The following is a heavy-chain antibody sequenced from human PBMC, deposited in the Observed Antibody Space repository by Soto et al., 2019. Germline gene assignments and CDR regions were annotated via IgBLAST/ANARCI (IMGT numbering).Heavy chain of an antibody. D-gene: IGHD2-21*02. CDR1: GFSLSTGGMG. Sequence: QITLKESGPTLVKPTQTLTLTCTFSGFSLSTGGMGVGWIRQPPGKALEWLALIYWDGDRRYRPSLMSRLTIAKDTSNNQVVLTMPNMDPVDTATYYCVHSRCGGDCLQSYSSHYYYGMDIWGQGTTVTVSS. J-gene: IGHJ6*02. CDR2: IYWDGDR. CDR3: VHSRCGGDCLQSYSSHYYYGMDI. V-gene: IGHV2-5*02.